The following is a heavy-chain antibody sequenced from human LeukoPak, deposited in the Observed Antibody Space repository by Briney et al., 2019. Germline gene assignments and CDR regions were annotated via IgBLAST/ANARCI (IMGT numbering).Heavy chain of an antibody. CDR2: IYYSGST. D-gene: IGHD4-17*01. Sequence: SETLSLTCTVSGGSISSSSYYWGWIRQPPGKGLEWIGSIYYSGSTYYNPSLKSRVTISVDTSKNQFSLKLSSVTAADTAVYYCARAFPYGSSGFDIWGQGTMVTVSS. CDR1: GGSISSSSYY. J-gene: IGHJ3*02. CDR3: ARAFPYGSSGFDI. V-gene: IGHV4-39*07.